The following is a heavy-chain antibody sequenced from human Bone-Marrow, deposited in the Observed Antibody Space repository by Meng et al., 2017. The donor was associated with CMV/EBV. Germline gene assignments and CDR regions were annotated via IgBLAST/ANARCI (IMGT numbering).Heavy chain of an antibody. CDR2: IYYSGST. J-gene: IGHJ6*02. D-gene: IGHD2-2*01. CDR3: ARVPIVVVPAAQSRNYYYYYGMDV. Sequence: SETLSLTCAVYGGCFSGYYWSWIRQPPGKGLEWIGYIYYSGSTNYNPSLKSRVTISVDTSKNQFSLKLSSVTAADTAVYYCARVPIVVVPAAQSRNYYYYYGMDVWGQGTTVTVSS. CDR1: GGCFSGYY. V-gene: IGHV4-59*01.